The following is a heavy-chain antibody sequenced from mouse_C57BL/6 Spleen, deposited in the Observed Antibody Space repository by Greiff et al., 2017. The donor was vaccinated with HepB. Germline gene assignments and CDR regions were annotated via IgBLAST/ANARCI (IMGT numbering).Heavy chain of an antibody. D-gene: IGHD2-1*01. Sequence: QVQLQQSGGELVGPVTAVKVSCVASGYAVSDYLIEWVKQRPGQGLEWIGVINPGSGGTNYNEKFKGKANLTADKSSSTAYMQLSSLTSEDSAVYFCARSGDGNYAMDYWGQGTSVTVSS. CDR3: ARSGDGNYAMDY. V-gene: IGHV1-54*01. CDR2: INPGSGGT. CDR1: GYAVSDYL. J-gene: IGHJ4*01.